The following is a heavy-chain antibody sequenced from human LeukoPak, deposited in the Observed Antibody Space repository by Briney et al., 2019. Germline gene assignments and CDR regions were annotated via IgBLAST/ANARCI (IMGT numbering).Heavy chain of an antibody. J-gene: IGHJ1*01. Sequence: PGGSLRLSCAASGFTFSSYAMSWVRQAPGKGLEWVSAISGSGGSTCYADSVKGRFTISRDNSKNTLYLQMNSLRAEETAVYYCAKDSLKDYSSGWYATSLGYFQHWGQGTLVTVSS. CDR2: ISGSGGST. D-gene: IGHD6-19*01. CDR3: AKDSLKDYSSGWYATSLGYFQH. CDR1: GFTFSSYA. V-gene: IGHV3-23*01.